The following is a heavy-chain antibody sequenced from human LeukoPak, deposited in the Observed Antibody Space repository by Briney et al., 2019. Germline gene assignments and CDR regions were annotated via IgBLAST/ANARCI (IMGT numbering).Heavy chain of an antibody. J-gene: IGHJ6*02. Sequence: GESLKISCKGSGYSFTSYWIGWVRQMPGKGLEWMGIIYPGDSDTRYSPSFQGQVTISADKSISTAYLQWSSLKASDTAMYYCARHDVSPPLWDSNYYDSSGPTGMDVWGQGTTVTVSS. CDR1: GYSFTSYW. CDR2: IYPGDSDT. D-gene: IGHD3-22*01. V-gene: IGHV5-51*01. CDR3: ARHDVSPPLWDSNYYDSSGPTGMDV.